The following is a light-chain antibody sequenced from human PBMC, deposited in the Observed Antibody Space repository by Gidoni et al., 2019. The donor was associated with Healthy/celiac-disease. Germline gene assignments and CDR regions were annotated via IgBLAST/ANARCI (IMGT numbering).Light chain of an antibody. CDR3: CSYAGSSTVV. J-gene: IGLJ2*01. V-gene: IGLV2-23*02. CDR2: EVS. CDR1: SSDVGSYNL. Sequence: QSALTQPASVSGSPGQSITISCTGTSSDVGSYNLVSLYQQHPGKAPKLMIYEVSKRPSGVSKRFSGSKSGNTASLTISGLQAEDEADYYCCSYAGSSTVVFGGGTKLTVL.